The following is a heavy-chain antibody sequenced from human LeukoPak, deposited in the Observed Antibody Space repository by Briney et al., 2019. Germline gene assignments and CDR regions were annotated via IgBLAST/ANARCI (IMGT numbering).Heavy chain of an antibody. Sequence: SQTLSLTCTVSGGSISSGSYYWSWIRQPAGKGLEWIGRIYTSGSTNYNPSLKSRVTISVDTSKNQFSLKLSSVTAADTAVYYCARASLWFGELFLDYWGQGTLVTVSS. V-gene: IGHV4-61*02. D-gene: IGHD3-10*01. CDR2: IYTSGST. CDR3: ARASLWFGELFLDY. CDR1: GGSISSGSYY. J-gene: IGHJ4*02.